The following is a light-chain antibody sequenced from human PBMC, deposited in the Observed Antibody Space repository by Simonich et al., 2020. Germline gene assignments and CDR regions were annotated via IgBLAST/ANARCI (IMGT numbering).Light chain of an antibody. Sequence: EIVMTRSPATLSVSPGERATLPCRASQSVSSNLAWYQQKPGQAPRLPIYGASTRATGIPARFSGSGSGTEFTLTISSLQSEDFAVYYCQQYNNWPPWTFGQGTKVEIK. CDR3: QQYNNWPPWT. CDR1: QSVSSN. V-gene: IGKV3-15*01. J-gene: IGKJ1*01. CDR2: GAS.